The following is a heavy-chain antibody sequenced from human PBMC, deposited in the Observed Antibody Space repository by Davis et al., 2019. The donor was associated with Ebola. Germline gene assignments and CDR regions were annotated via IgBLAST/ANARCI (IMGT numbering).Heavy chain of an antibody. J-gene: IGHJ6*02. CDR1: GFTFSSYA. D-gene: IGHD6-13*01. Sequence: GESLKISCAASGFTFSSYAMSWVRQAPGKGLEWVSAISGSGGSTYYADSVKGRFTISRDNSKNTLYLQMNSLRAEDTAEYYCAKDGYIAAAGTYYYDGMDVWGQGTTVTVSS. CDR3: AKDGYIAAAGTYYYDGMDV. V-gene: IGHV3-23*01. CDR2: ISGSGGST.